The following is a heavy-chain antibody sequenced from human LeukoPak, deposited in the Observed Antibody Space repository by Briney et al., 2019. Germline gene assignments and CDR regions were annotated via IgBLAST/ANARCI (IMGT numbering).Heavy chain of an antibody. CDR3: ARKGYYGSGSYYNNWFDP. CDR2: MNPNSGNT. Sequence: ASVEVSCKASGYTFTSYDINWVRQATGQGLEWMGWMNPNSGNTGYAQKFQGRVTMTRNTSISTAYMELSSLRSEDTAVYYCARKGYYGSGSYYNNWFDPWGQGTLVTVSS. D-gene: IGHD3-10*01. V-gene: IGHV1-8*01. CDR1: GYTFTSYD. J-gene: IGHJ5*02.